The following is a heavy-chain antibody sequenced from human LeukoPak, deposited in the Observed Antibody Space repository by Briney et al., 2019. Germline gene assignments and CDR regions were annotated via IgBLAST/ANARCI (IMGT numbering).Heavy chain of an antibody. J-gene: IGHJ4*02. Sequence: SQTLSLTCTVSGGSISSGGYYWSWIRQHPGKGLEWIGYIYYSGSTYYNPSLKSRVTISVDTSKNQFSLKLSSVTAADTAVYYCTRESGAFSPFGFWGQGTLVTVSS. CDR3: TRESGAFSPFGF. D-gene: IGHD1-26*01. V-gene: IGHV4-31*03. CDR1: GGSISSGGYY. CDR2: IYYSGST.